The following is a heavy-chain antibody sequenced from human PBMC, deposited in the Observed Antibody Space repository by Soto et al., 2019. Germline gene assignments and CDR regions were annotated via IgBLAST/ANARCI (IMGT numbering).Heavy chain of an antibody. Sequence: PSETLSLTCTVSGGSISSYYWSWIRQPPGKGLEWIGYIYYSGSTNYNPSLKSRVTISVDTSKNQFSLKLSSVTAADTAVYYCARDMGYRGYDFLLGYYYYGMDVWGQGTTVTVSS. V-gene: IGHV4-59*01. D-gene: IGHD5-12*01. CDR2: IYYSGST. CDR3: ARDMGYRGYDFLLGYYYYGMDV. CDR1: GGSISSYY. J-gene: IGHJ6*02.